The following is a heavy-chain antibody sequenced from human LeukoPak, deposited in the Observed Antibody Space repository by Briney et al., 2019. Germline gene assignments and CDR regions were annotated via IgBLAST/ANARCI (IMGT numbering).Heavy chain of an antibody. CDR3: ARVSAVVRGVIDFFDY. CDR2: IYYTGST. Sequence: PSETLSLTCTVSGGSISSYYWSWIRQPPGKGLEWIGYIYYTGSTNYNPSLKSRVTISVDTSKNQFSLKLSSVTAADTAVYYCARVSAVVRGVIDFFDYWGQGTLVTVSS. D-gene: IGHD3-10*01. CDR1: GGSISSYY. J-gene: IGHJ4*02. V-gene: IGHV4-59*08.